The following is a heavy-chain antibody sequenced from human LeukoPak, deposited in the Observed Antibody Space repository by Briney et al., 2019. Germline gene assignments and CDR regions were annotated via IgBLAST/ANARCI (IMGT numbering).Heavy chain of an antibody. CDR1: GGSISSGSYY. V-gene: IGHV4-61*02. J-gene: IGHJ4*02. CDR3: ARDSGLYSSSSYFDY. Sequence: SQTLSLTCTVSGGSISSGSYYWSWIRQPAGKGLEWIGRIYTSGSTNYNPSLKSRVTISVDTSKNQFSLKLSSVTAADTAVYYCARDSGLYSSSSYFDYWGQGTLVTVSS. D-gene: IGHD6-6*01. CDR2: IYTSGST.